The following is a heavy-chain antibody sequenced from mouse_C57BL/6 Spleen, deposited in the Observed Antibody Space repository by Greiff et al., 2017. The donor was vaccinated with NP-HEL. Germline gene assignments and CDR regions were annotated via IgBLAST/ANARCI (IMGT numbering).Heavy chain of an antibody. CDR1: GYTFTGYW. CDR3: AREGRDYGSSYEGYFDY. D-gene: IGHD1-1*01. Sequence: QVQLQQSGAELMKPGASVKLSCKATGYTFTGYWIEWVKQRPGHGLEWIGEILPGSGSTNYNEKFKGKATFTADTSSNTAYMQLSRLKTEDSAIYSVAREGRDYGSSYEGYFDYWGQGTTLTVSS. V-gene: IGHV1-9*01. J-gene: IGHJ2*01. CDR2: ILPGSGST.